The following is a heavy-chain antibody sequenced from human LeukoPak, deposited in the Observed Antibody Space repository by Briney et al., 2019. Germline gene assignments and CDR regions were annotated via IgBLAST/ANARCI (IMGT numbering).Heavy chain of an antibody. CDR2: IYTGGTT. V-gene: IGHV3-53*01. CDR3: ARENAFDI. Sequence: PGGSLRLSCAASGFTVSSNYMSWVRQAPGKGLEWVSFIYTGGTTYYADSVKGRFTISRDNSKNTLYLQMNSLRAEDTAVYYCARENAFDIWGQGTMVTVSS. CDR1: GFTVSSNY. J-gene: IGHJ3*02.